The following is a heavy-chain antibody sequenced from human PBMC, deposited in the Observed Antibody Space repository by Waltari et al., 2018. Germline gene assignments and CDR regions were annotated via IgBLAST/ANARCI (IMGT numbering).Heavy chain of an antibody. J-gene: IGHJ4*02. Sequence: QVQLQESGPGLVKPSETLSLTCTVSGGSISSYYWSWIRQPPGKGLEWIGYIYYSGSTNYNPALKSRVTIAVDTAKNQCSLKLSSVTAADTAVYYCAREDSGFDYWGQGTLVTVSS. D-gene: IGHD2-15*01. V-gene: IGHV4-59*01. CDR3: AREDSGFDY. CDR1: GGSISSYY. CDR2: IYYSGST.